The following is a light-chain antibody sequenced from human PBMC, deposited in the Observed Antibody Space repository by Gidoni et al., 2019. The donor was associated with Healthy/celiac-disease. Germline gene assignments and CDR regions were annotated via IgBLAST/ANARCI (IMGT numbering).Light chain of an antibody. CDR3: QQYNTWPYT. Sequence: EIVMTPSPATLTVSPGETATLSCRASQSVSSSLAWFQQKPGQAPRLLIYGVSTRATDIPATFSGSGSGTEFTLTISSLQSEDFGVYYCQQYNTWPYTFGQGTKLQIK. CDR1: QSVSSS. J-gene: IGKJ2*01. CDR2: GVS. V-gene: IGKV3-15*01.